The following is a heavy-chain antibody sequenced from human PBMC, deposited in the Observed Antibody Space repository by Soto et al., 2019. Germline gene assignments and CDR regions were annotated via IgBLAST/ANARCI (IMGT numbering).Heavy chain of an antibody. CDR2: IIPIFGTA. J-gene: IGHJ4*02. D-gene: IGHD3-9*01. CDR3: ARGIMRYDILTGMAY. Sequence: SVKVSCKASGGTFSSYAISWVRQAPGQGLEWMGGIIPIFGTANYAQKFQGRVTITADESTSTAYMELSSLRSEDTAVYYCARGIMRYDILTGMAYWGQGTLVTVSS. V-gene: IGHV1-69*13. CDR1: GGTFSSYA.